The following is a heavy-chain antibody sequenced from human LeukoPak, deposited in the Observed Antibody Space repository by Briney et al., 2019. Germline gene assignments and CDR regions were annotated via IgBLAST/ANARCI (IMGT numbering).Heavy chain of an antibody. J-gene: IGHJ4*02. CDR2: IYYSGST. D-gene: IGHD3-3*01. CDR1: GGSISSYY. V-gene: IGHV4-59*01. CDR3: ARVKRFLADY. Sequence: PSETLSLTSTVSGGSISSYYWSWIRQPPGKGLEWIGYIYYSGSTNYNPSLKSRVTISVDTSKNQFSLKLSSVTAADTAVYYCARVKRFLADYWRQGTLVTVSS.